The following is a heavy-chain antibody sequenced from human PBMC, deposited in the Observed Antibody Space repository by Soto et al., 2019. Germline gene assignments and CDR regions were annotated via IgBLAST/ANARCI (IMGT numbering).Heavy chain of an antibody. CDR1: GFTFSSYW. J-gene: IGHJ4*02. CDR2: IKEDGNEK. D-gene: IGHD6-13*01. CDR3: GRGYGRLDY. Sequence: EVQLVESGGGLVQPGGSLRLSCAASGFTFSSYWMSWARQAPGKGLEWVANIKEDGNEKYYVESVKGRFTISRDNVEKSLFLQMNSLRAEDTAVYYCGRGYGRLDYWGQGTLVTVSS. V-gene: IGHV3-7*03.